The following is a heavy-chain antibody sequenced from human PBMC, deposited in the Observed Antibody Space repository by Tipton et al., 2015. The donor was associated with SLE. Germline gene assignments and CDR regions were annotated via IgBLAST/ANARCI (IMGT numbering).Heavy chain of an antibody. CDR2: ISSSSSYI. D-gene: IGHD6-25*01. CDR3: AIASLAAMNAFDI. V-gene: IGHV3-21*01. Sequence: SLRLSCAASGFTFSSYSMNWVRQAPGKGLEWVSSISSSSSYIYYADSVKGRFTISRDNAKNSLYLQMNSLRAEDTAVYYCAIASLAAMNAFDIWGQGTMVTVSS. CDR1: GFTFSSYS. J-gene: IGHJ3*02.